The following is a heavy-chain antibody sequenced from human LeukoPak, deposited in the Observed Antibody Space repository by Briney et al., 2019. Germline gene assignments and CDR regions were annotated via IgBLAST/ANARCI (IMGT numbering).Heavy chain of an antibody. J-gene: IGHJ4*02. D-gene: IGHD2-2*02. V-gene: IGHV3-33*01. CDR1: GFTFGSYG. CDR2: IWYDGSNK. Sequence: GGSLRLSCAASGFTFGSYGMHWVRQAPGKGLEWVAVIWYDGSNKYYADSVKGRFTISRDNSKNTLYLQMNSLRAEDTAVYYCARGYCSSTSCYMLDYWGQGTLVTVSS. CDR3: ARGYCSSTSCYMLDY.